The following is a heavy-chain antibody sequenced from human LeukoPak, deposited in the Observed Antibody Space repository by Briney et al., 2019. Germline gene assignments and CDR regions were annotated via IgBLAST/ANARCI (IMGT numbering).Heavy chain of an antibody. D-gene: IGHD3-16*01. J-gene: IGHJ6*03. CDR1: GGSFSGYY. CDR2: INHSGST. Sequence: PSETLSLTCAVYGGSFSGYYWSWIRQPPGKGLEWIGEINHSGSTNYNPSLKSRVTISVDTSKNQFSLKLSSVTAADTAVYYCARGYGGIYYYYMDVWGKGTTVTVSS. V-gene: IGHV4-34*01. CDR3: ARGYGGIYYYYMDV.